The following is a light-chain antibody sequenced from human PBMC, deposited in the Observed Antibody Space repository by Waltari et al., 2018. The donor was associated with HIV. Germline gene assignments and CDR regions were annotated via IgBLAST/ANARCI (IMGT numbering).Light chain of an antibody. V-gene: IGLV2-14*03. CDR3: CSYSSSGTVL. CDR1: SNDVGGFNS. J-gene: IGLJ2*01. Sequence: HSVLTQPASMSGSLGQSITISCLGSSNDVGGFNSVSWYQQSPDKAPRRVIYDVSNRPSGVSGRFSGSKSGSAASLTISGLQPEDEADYYCCSYSSSGTVLFGGGTRLTVL. CDR2: DVS.